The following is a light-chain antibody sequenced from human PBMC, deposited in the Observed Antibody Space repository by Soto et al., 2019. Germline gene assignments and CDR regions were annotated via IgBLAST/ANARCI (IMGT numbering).Light chain of an antibody. CDR3: QQYGSSPPT. Sequence: EIVLTQSPGTLSLSPGERATLSCRASQSVSSNYLAWYQQKPGQAPRLLIYGASSRATGIPDKFSGSGSGTDFTLTVSRLEPEDFAVFYCQQYGSSPPTFGRGTNLEIK. CDR2: GAS. V-gene: IGKV3-20*01. J-gene: IGKJ2*01. CDR1: QSVSSNY.